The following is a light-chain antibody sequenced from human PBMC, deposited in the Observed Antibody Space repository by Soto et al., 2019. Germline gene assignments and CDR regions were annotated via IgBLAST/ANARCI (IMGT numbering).Light chain of an antibody. Sequence: QSALTQPASVSGSPGQSITISCTGTSNDVGGYNYVSWYQQHPGKAPKLMMYGVSNRPSGVSDRFSGSKSGNTASLIISGLLAEDEADYYCSSFTSRTTVLFGGGTKLTVL. J-gene: IGLJ2*01. CDR3: SSFTSRTTVL. CDR1: SNDVGGYNY. CDR2: GVS. V-gene: IGLV2-14*01.